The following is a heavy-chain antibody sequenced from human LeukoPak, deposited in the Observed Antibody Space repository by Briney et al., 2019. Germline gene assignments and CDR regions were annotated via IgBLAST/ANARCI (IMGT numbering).Heavy chain of an antibody. D-gene: IGHD6-13*01. J-gene: IGHJ4*02. CDR3: AKAIAAAGTGY. V-gene: IGHV3-30*18. Sequence: GGSLRLSCAASGFTFSRYGMHWVRQAPGKGLEWVAVISYDGSNKYYADSVKGRFTISRDNSKNTLYLQMNSLRAEDTAVYYCAKAIAAAGTGYWGQGTLVTVSS. CDR2: ISYDGSNK. CDR1: GFTFSRYG.